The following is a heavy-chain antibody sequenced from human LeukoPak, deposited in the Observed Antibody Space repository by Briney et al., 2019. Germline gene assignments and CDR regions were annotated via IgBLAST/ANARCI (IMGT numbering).Heavy chain of an antibody. V-gene: IGHV3-9*01. J-gene: IGHJ5*02. CDR1: GFTFDDYA. D-gene: IGHD6-13*01. CDR2: ISWNSGSI. CDR3: EKEKSYSSGGYGPPPLAP. Sequence: PGGSLRLSCAASGFTFDDYAMHWVRQAPGKGPEWVSGISWNSGSIGYADSVKGRFTISRDNAKNSLYLQMNSLRAEDTALYYCEKEKSYSSGGYGPPPLAPGGKETLVTVS.